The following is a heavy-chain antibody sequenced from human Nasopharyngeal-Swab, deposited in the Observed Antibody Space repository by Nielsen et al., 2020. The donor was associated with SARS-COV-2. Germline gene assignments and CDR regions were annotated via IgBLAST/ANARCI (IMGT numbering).Heavy chain of an antibody. J-gene: IGHJ6*02. V-gene: IGHV3-11*01. CDR1: GFTFSDYY. CDR2: ISSSGSTI. Sequence: GSLKISCAASGFTFSDYYMSWIRQAPGKGLEWVSYISSSGSTIYYADSVKGRFTISRDNAKNSLYLQMNSLRAEDTAVYYCARGGPGYYDFWSGPQGYYYGMDVWGQGTTVTVSS. D-gene: IGHD3-3*01. CDR3: ARGGPGYYDFWSGPQGYYYGMDV.